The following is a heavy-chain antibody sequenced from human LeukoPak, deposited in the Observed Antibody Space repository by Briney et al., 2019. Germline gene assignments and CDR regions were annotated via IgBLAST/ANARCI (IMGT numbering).Heavy chain of an antibody. CDR1: GGSISSYY. CDR3: ARHRDYYDSSGYHWSFDY. D-gene: IGHD3-22*01. CDR2: IYYSGTT. Sequence: SETLSLTCTVPGGSISSYYWSWIRQPPGKGLEWIGYIYYSGTTNYNPSLKSRVTISVDTSKNQFSLKLSSVTAADTAVYSCARHRDYYDSSGYHWSFDYWGQGTLVTVSS. V-gene: IGHV4-59*08. J-gene: IGHJ4*02.